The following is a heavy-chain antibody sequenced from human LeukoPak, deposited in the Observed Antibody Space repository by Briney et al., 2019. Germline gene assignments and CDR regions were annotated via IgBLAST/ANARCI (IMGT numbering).Heavy chain of an antibody. D-gene: IGHD1-26*01. Sequence: KASETLSLTCTVSGGSISFYFWSWIRQPAGKGLEWIGRFYATGSNDYNPSLKSRVTMSLDTSKNKFSLKLSSVTAADTAVYYCAREDSRGGSSDYWGQGTLVTVSS. V-gene: IGHV4-4*07. J-gene: IGHJ4*02. CDR1: GGSISFYF. CDR3: AREDSRGGSSDY. CDR2: FYATGSN.